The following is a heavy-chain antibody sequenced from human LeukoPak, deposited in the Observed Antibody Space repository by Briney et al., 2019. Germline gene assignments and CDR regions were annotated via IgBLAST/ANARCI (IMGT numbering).Heavy chain of an antibody. D-gene: IGHD2-15*01. Sequence: ASVKVSCKASGYCFSDFYMHWVRRAPGQGLEWMGWINPNSGGTDYAQKFQGRVTMTRDTSISTAYMALSSLRSDDTAVYYCARVRSVVGGTIGYWGQGTLVTVSS. CDR3: ARVRSVVGGTIGY. V-gene: IGHV1-2*02. CDR1: GYCFSDFY. J-gene: IGHJ4*02. CDR2: INPNSGGT.